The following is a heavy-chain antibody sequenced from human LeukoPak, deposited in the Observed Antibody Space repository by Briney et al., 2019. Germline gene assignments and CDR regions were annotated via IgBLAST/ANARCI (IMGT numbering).Heavy chain of an antibody. J-gene: IGHJ4*02. Sequence: GGSLRLSCVASGFTLSDYAMDWVRQAPGKGLGWVGDISYDGGFTNSAASVRDRFTISRDNSKNTLYLHMNSLRPEDTAVYYCATESSLTTWGQGTLVTVSS. CDR3: ATESSLTT. V-gene: IGHV3-30*04. CDR2: ISYDGGFT. CDR1: GFTLSDYA. D-gene: IGHD4-11*01.